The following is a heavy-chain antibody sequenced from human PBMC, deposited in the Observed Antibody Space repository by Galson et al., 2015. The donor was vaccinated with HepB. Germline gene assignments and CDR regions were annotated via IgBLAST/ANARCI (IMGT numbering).Heavy chain of an antibody. V-gene: IGHV2-70*11. CDR2: IDWDDDK. CDR3: ARVRSSGWPKTPIPDY. CDR1: GFSLSTSGMC. Sequence: PALVKPTQTLTLTCTFSGFSLSTSGMCVSWIRQPPGKALEWLARIDWDDDKYYSTPLKTRLTISKDTSKNQVVLTMTNMDPVDTATYYCARVRSSGWPKTPIPDYWGQWSLVTVAS. D-gene: IGHD6-19*01. J-gene: IGHJ4*02.